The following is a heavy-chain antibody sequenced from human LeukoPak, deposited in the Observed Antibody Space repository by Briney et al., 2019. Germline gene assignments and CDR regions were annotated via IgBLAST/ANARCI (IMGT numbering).Heavy chain of an antibody. CDR1: GLTFRNNG. Sequence: GGSLRLSCQGPGLTFRNNGMHGFGKVPGKGREGVAVIWYDGSNQYYADSVKGRFTISRDNSKMILYLQMNSLRAEDTAVYYCVRDRGGGSGYSRYFDLWGQGTLVTVSS. D-gene: IGHD3-22*01. V-gene: IGHV3-33*01. CDR2: IWYDGSNQ. J-gene: IGHJ5*02. CDR3: VRDRGGGSGYSRYFDL.